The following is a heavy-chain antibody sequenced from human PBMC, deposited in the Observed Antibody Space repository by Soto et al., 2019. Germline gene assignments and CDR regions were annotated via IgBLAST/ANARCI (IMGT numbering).Heavy chain of an antibody. Sequence: PGGSLRLSCAASGSTFSSYSMNWVRQAPGKGLEWVSYISSSSSTIYYADSVKGRFTISRDNAKNSLYLQMNSLRDEDTAVYYCARVFQGFGVSLPFDYWGQGTLVTVSS. CDR2: ISSSSSTI. CDR3: ARVFQGFGVSLPFDY. J-gene: IGHJ4*02. D-gene: IGHD3-10*01. CDR1: GSTFSSYS. V-gene: IGHV3-48*02.